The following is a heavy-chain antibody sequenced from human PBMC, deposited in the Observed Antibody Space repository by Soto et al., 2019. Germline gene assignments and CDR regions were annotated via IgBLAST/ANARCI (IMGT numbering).Heavy chain of an antibody. D-gene: IGHD1-1*01. CDR1: GDSISNGDYY. V-gene: IGHV4-31*03. CDR3: ATERSAGDEVQFDF. CDR2: IFYTGST. Sequence: QVQLQESGPGLVRPAQTLSLTCTVSGDSISNGDYYWSWIRQHQGKGLEWIGYIFYTGSTFYNPSLKSRVTISVDTSKNQFPLKLNSVTAADTAVYYCATERSAGDEVQFDFWGQGTLVTVSS. J-gene: IGHJ4*02.